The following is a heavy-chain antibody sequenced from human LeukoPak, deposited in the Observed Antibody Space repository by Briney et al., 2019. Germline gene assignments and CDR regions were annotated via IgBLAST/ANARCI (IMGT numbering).Heavy chain of an antibody. V-gene: IGHV1-69*13. CDR1: GYTFTGYY. D-gene: IGHD5-12*01. Sequence: SVKVSCKASGYTFTGYYMHWVRQAPGQGLEWMGGIIPIFGTANYAQKFQGRVTITADESTSTAYMELSSLRSEDTAVYYCARDQNVDIVATMSYWGQGTLVTVSS. CDR2: IIPIFGTA. J-gene: IGHJ4*02. CDR3: ARDQNVDIVATMSY.